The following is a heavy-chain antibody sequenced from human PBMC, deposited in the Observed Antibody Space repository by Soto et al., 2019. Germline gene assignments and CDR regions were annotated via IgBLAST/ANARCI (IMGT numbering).Heavy chain of an antibody. CDR3: ATDVPGESHLIDY. D-gene: IGHD1-26*01. V-gene: IGHV3-15*01. CDR1: GFIFSNAW. Sequence: PGGSLRLSCAASGFIFSNAWMNWVRQAPGKGLEWVGRIKSKTIGGTTDYAAPVKGRFSISRDDSKNTVYLQMSSLKTEDTAIYYCATDVPGESHLIDYWGQGT. J-gene: IGHJ4*02. CDR2: IKSKTIGGTT.